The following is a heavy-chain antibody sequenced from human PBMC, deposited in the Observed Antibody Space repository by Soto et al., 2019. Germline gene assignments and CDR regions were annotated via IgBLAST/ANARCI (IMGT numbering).Heavy chain of an antibody. Sequence: GGSLRLSSEASRFPFSTTDMSWVLQAPGKSLEWVSTIDGSGGGTYYADFVKGRFTISRDNSKNTVYLQMTTLRVDDTAKYYYAKNSGWFYTWAQRALVPVSA. J-gene: IGHJ5*02. CDR1: RFPFSTTD. CDR2: IDGSGGGT. V-gene: IGHV3-23*01. CDR3: AKNSGWFYT.